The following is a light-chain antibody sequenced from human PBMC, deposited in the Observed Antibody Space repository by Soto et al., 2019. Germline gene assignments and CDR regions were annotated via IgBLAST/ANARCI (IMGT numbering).Light chain of an antibody. CDR3: QQYGSSPPYT. CDR1: QSVGTN. J-gene: IGKJ2*01. Sequence: EIVMTQSPATLSVSPGERATLSCRASQSVGTNLAWYQQKPGQPPRLLIYRASRRATGIPDRFSASGSGTDFTLTISRLEPEDFAVYYCQQYGSSPPYTFGQGTKLEIK. CDR2: RAS. V-gene: IGKV3-20*01.